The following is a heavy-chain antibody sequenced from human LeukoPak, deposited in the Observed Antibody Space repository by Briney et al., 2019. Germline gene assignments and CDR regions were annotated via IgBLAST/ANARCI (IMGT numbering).Heavy chain of an antibody. J-gene: IGHJ5*02. D-gene: IGHD4-17*01. CDR1: GYTFTSYG. CDR2: ISAYNGNT. CDR3: ARDPYGDYVEWFDP. V-gene: IGHV1-18*01. Sequence: VSVKVSCKASGYTFTSYGISWVRQAPGQGLEWMGWISAYNGNTNYAQKLQGRVTMTTDTSTSTAYMELRSLRSDDTAVYYCARDPYGDYVEWFDPWGQGTLVTVSS.